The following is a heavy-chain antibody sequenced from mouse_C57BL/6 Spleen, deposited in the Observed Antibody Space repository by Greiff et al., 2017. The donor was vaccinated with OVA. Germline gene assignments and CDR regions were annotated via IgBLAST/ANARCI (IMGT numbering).Heavy chain of an antibody. D-gene: IGHD2-5*01. CDR1: GFSLSTFGMG. CDR3: ARGYSNFYAMDY. J-gene: IGHJ4*01. V-gene: IGHV8-8*01. Sequence: QVTLKESGPGILQPSQTLSLTCSFSGFSLSTFGMGVGWIRQPSGKGLEWLAHIWWDDDKYYNPALKSRLTISKDTSKNQIHLKIVNVDTADTATYYSARGYSNFYAMDYWGQGTSVTVSS. CDR2: IWWDDDK.